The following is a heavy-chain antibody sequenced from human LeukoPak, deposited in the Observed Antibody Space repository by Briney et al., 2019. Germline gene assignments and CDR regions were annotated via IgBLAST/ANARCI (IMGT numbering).Heavy chain of an antibody. CDR2: INHSGST. CDR1: GGSFSGYY. D-gene: IGHD2-2*01. V-gene: IGHV4-34*01. J-gene: IGHJ5*02. CDR3: ARAEYCNSTSCSLDWFDP. Sequence: SETLSLTCAVYGGSFSGYYWSWIRQPLGKGLEWIGEINHSGSTNYNPSLKSRVTISVDTSKNQFSLKLSSVTAADTAVYYCARAEYCNSTSCSLDWFDPWGQGTLVTVSS.